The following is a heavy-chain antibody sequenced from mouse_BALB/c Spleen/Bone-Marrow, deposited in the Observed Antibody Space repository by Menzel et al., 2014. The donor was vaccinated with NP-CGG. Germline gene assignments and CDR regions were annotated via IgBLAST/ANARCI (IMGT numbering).Heavy chain of an antibody. V-gene: IGHV5-9-2*01. Sequence: EVKLMESGGGLVKPGGSLKLSCAAFGFNFSSYGMSWVRQTPEKRLEWVASISGGGSYTYFPDSVKGRITISRDNANNNLYLQMSSLRSEDTALYYCARHDYDWFAYWGQGTLVTVSA. J-gene: IGHJ3*01. D-gene: IGHD2-4*01. CDR2: ISGGGSYT. CDR3: ARHDYDWFAY. CDR1: GFNFSSYG.